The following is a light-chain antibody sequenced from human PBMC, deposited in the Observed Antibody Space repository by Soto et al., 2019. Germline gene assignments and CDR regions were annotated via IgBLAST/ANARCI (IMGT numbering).Light chain of an antibody. CDR1: QSVSSTF. CDR3: QQYESSRT. V-gene: IGKV3-20*01. J-gene: IGKJ1*01. Sequence: EIVLTQSPGTLSLSPRERATLSCRASQSVSSTFLAWYQQKPGQAPRVLIYGASTRATGIPDRFSGSGSGTDFTLTIRRLEPEDFAVYYCQQYESSRTFGQGTKVEMK. CDR2: GAS.